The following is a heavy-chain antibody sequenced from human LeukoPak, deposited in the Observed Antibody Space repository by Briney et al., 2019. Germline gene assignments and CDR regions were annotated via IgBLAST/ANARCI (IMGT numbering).Heavy chain of an antibody. CDR2: INHSGST. CDR1: GFTFSDYY. V-gene: IGHV4-34*01. Sequence: GSLRLSCAASGFTFSDYYMSWIRQPPGKGLEGIGEINHSGSTNYNPSLKSRVTMSVDTSKNQSSLKLSSVSAAATAVYYCARQGETTDLRNNWFDPWGQGTLVTVSS. D-gene: IGHD1/OR15-1a*01. CDR3: ARQGETTDLRNNWFDP. J-gene: IGHJ5*02.